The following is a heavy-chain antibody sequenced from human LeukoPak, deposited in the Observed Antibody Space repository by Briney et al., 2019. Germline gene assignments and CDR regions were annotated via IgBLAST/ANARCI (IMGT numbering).Heavy chain of an antibody. V-gene: IGHV3-23*01. CDR1: GFTFSNYA. D-gene: IGHD2-15*01. J-gene: IGHJ4*02. CDR3: AKRRYSGYCSGGNCYADYFDS. Sequence: GGSLRLSCAASGFTFSNYAMNWVRQAPGKGLEWVSGISGSGSSTYYADSVKGRSTISRDNSKNTLYLQMNSLRAEDTAVYYCAKRRYSGYCSGGNCYADYFDSWGQGALVTVSS. CDR2: ISGSGSST.